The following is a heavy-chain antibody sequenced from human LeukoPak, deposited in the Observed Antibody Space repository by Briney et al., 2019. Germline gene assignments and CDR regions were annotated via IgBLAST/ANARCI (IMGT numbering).Heavy chain of an antibody. CDR2: INHSGRT. V-gene: IGHV4-59*11. CDR3: ARQPDVAGITGMGWFDP. CDR1: GGSFSSHH. D-gene: IGHD1-7*01. Sequence: SETLSLTCTVSGGSFSSHHWSWIRQPPGKGLEWIGYINHSGRTNYNTSLKSRVIISVDTSKNQFSLKVNSVTAADTAMYYCARQPDVAGITGMGWFDPWGQGTLVTVSS. J-gene: IGHJ5*02.